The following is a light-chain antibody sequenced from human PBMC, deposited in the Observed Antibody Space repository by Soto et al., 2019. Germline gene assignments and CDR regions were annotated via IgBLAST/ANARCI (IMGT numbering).Light chain of an antibody. CDR2: AAS. V-gene: IGKV3-20*01. CDR3: QQYGASPYT. J-gene: IGKJ2*01. CDR1: QSVSSSD. Sequence: EIVLTQSPGTLSLSPGERATLSCRASQSVSSSDLAWHQQKPGQAPRLLIYAASSRATGTPDRFSGSGSGTDFTLTIRRLEPEDFAVYYCQQYGASPYTFGQGTKLETK.